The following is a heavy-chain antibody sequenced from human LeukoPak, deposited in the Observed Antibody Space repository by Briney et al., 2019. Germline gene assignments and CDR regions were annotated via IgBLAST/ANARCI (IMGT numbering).Heavy chain of an antibody. D-gene: IGHD4-23*01. Sequence: GESLKISCKGSGYSFTSYWIGWVRQMPGKGREWMGIIYPGDSDTRYSPSFQGQVTISADKSISTAYLQWSSLKASDTAMYYCARHPHYGGEPAFSYMDVWGKGTTVTVSS. CDR3: ARHPHYGGEPAFSYMDV. V-gene: IGHV5-51*01. CDR1: GYSFTSYW. J-gene: IGHJ6*03. CDR2: IYPGDSDT.